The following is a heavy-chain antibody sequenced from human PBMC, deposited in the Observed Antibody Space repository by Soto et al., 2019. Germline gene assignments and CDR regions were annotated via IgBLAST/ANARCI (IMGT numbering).Heavy chain of an antibody. Sequence: PSETLSLTCTVSGVSINNYYWTWIRQPPGKRLEWIGAIYYTGSTTYNPSLKSRVTFSVDTSMNQFSLSLMSVTAADTAVYFCAKVVSGGYLDYWGQGTLVTVSS. CDR2: IYYTGST. CDR3: AKVVSGGYLDY. CDR1: GVSINNYY. V-gene: IGHV4-59*01. J-gene: IGHJ4*02.